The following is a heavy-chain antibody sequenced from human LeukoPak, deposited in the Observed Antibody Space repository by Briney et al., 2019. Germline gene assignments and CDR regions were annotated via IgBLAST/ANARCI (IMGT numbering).Heavy chain of an antibody. CDR2: ISYDGSNK. J-gene: IGHJ6*02. CDR1: GFTFSSYG. V-gene: IGHV3-30*18. CDR3: AKDTSSGPLYYGMDV. D-gene: IGHD6-19*01. Sequence: GRSLRLSCVASGFTFSSYGMHWVRQAPGKGLEWVAVISYDGSNKYYADSVKGRFTISRDNSKNTLYLQMNSLRAEDTAVYYCAKDTSSGPLYYGMDVWGQGTTVTVSS.